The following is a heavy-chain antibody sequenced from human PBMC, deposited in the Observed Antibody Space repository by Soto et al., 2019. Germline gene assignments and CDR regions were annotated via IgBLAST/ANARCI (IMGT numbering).Heavy chain of an antibody. J-gene: IGHJ6*02. V-gene: IGHV3-74*01. CDR2: MNTDGSTT. CDR1: GFTFNNFW. CDR3: GRGIKDHYGVDV. Sequence: GGSLRLSCAASGFTFNNFWMHWVRQVPGTGLVWVARMNTDGSTTNYADSMKGRFTISRDNVKNTLYLQMNSLRTENTAAYYCGRGIKDHYGVDVWGQGITVTVSS. D-gene: IGHD3-10*01.